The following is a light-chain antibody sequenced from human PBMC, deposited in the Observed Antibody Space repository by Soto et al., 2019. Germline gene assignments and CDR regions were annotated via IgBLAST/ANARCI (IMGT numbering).Light chain of an antibody. CDR2: KVS. V-gene: IGKV2-30*01. CDR1: QSLLYSDGDTY. CDR3: MQGKHWLYT. J-gene: IGKJ2*01. Sequence: DIVMTQSPLSLPVILGQSAYISCRSSQSLLYSDGDTYLSWFQQRPGQSPRRLIYKVSKRDSGVPDRFLGSGSGTVFTLRITRVQADDVGLYYCMQGKHWLYTFGQGTKVEI.